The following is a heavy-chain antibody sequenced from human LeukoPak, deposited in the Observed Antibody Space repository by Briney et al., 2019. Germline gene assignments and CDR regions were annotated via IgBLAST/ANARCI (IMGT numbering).Heavy chain of an antibody. CDR1: GFTFSSYD. J-gene: IGHJ4*02. V-gene: IGHV3-21*01. D-gene: IGHD6-19*01. Sequence: GGSLRLSCAASGFTFSSYDMSWVRQAPGKGLEWVSSISSSSSYIYYADSVKGRFTISRDNAKNSLYLQMNSLRAEDTAVYYCARVVISSGCMDYWGQGTLVTVSS. CDR3: ARVVISSGCMDY. CDR2: ISSSSSYI.